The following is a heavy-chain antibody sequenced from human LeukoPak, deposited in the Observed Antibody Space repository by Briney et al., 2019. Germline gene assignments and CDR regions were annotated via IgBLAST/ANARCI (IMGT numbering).Heavy chain of an antibody. CDR3: ARDLIAVRPGWFDP. V-gene: IGHV1-18*01. D-gene: IGHD6-6*01. CDR1: GYTFTTYG. J-gene: IGHJ5*02. CDR2: ISAYNGNT. Sequence: ASVKVSCKASGYTFTTYGINWVRQAPGQGLEWMGWISAYNGNTNYAQKFQDGVTMTTDTSTSTAYMELRSLRSDDTAVYYCARDLIAVRPGWFDPWGQGTLVTVSS.